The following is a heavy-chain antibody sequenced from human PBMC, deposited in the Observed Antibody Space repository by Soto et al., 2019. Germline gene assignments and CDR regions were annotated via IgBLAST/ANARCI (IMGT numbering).Heavy chain of an antibody. Sequence: EVQLLESGGGLVQPGGSLRLSCAASGFTFSSYAMSWVRQAPGKGLEWVSAISGSGGSTYYADSVKGRFTISRDNSKNTLYLQMNSLRAEDTAVYYCAKDSLLGFGELLPLGGYWGQGTLVTVSS. V-gene: IGHV3-23*01. CDR1: GFTFSSYA. J-gene: IGHJ4*02. CDR2: ISGSGGST. CDR3: AKDSLLGFGELLPLGGY. D-gene: IGHD3-10*01.